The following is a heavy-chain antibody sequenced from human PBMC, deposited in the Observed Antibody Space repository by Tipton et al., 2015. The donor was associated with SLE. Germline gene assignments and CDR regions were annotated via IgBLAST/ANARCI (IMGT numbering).Heavy chain of an antibody. CDR1: GYSLSSGYY. D-gene: IGHD1-26*01. V-gene: IGHV4-38-2*02. J-gene: IGHJ4*02. Sequence: TLSLTCAVSGYSLSSGYYWGWIRQPPGKGLGWIGSIYHSGSTYYNPSLKSRVTISVDTSKNQFSLKLSSVTAADTAVYYCARDGYSFDYWGQGTLVTVSS. CDR3: ARDGYSFDY. CDR2: IYHSGST.